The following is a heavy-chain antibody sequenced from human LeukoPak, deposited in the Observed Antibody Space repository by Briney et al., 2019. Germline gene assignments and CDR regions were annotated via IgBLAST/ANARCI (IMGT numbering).Heavy chain of an antibody. J-gene: IGHJ3*02. V-gene: IGHV1-8*01. Sequence: ASVKVSCKASGYTFTSYDINWVRQATGQGLEWMGWMNPNSGNTGYAQKFQGRVTITADESTSTAYMELSSLRSEDTAVYYCAREGAWGGVVVPAAISEDIWGQGTMVTVSS. CDR3: AREGAWGGVVVPAAISEDI. CDR1: GYTFTSYD. D-gene: IGHD2-2*01. CDR2: MNPNSGNT.